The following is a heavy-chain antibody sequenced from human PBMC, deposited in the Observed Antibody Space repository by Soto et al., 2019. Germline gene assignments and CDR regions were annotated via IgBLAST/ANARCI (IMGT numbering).Heavy chain of an antibody. J-gene: IGHJ4*02. CDR1: GGTFSTYG. D-gene: IGHD5-18*01. CDR3: ASGIQLWLRRINNGYSG. Sequence: QVQLVQSGAEVKKPESSVKVSCKAPGGTFSTYGISWVRQAPGQGLEWMGGIIPMFGTANYAQRFQDRVTITGDESTNTVYMELSSLRSEDTAVYFCASGIQLWLRRINNGYSGWGQGTLVTVSS. V-gene: IGHV1-69*12. CDR2: IIPMFGTA.